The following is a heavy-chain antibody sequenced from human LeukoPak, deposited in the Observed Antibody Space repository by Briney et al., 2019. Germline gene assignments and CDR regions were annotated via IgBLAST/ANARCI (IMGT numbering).Heavy chain of an antibody. D-gene: IGHD3-3*01. CDR3: ARVEGRVGMEYYFDY. CDR1: GFTFRSYW. V-gene: IGHV3-7*01. J-gene: IGHJ4*02. CDR2: IKQDGSEK. Sequence: GGSLRLSCAASGFTFRSYWMTWVRQYPGKGLEWVANIKQDGSEKYYVDSVKGRFTISRDNAKNSLYLQMNSLRAEDTAVYYCARVEGRVGMEYYFDYWGQGTLVTVSS.